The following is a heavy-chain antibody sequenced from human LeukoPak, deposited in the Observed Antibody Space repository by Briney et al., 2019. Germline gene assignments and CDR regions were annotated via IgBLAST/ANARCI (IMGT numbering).Heavy chain of an antibody. J-gene: IGHJ3*02. CDR2: ISGSGGST. V-gene: IGHV3-23*01. Sequence: PGGSLRLSCAASGFTFSSYGMSWVRQAPGKGLEWVSAISGSGGSTYYADSVKGRFTISRDNSKNTLYLQMNSLRAEDTAVYYCAKGHEDIVVVVAASDAFDIWGQGTMVTVSS. D-gene: IGHD2-15*01. CDR1: GFTFSSYG. CDR3: AKGHEDIVVVVAASDAFDI.